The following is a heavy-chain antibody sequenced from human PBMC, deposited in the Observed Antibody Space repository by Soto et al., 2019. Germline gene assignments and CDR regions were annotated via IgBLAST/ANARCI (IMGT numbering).Heavy chain of an antibody. CDR2: ITNRATGDTT. CDR3: ASSITQMLTD. V-gene: IGHV3-72*01. Sequence: PGGSLRLSCTASGFSVSDHFMAWVRQTPGKGLEWLGQITNRATGDTTFYAASVKGRFTVSKDESRNSLYLQMNSLKTEDTAVYYCASSITQMLTDWGQGTLVAVAS. CDR1: GFSVSDHF. D-gene: IGHD1-20*01. J-gene: IGHJ4*02.